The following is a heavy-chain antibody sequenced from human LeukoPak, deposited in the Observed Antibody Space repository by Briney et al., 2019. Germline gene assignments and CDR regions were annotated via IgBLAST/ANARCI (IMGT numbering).Heavy chain of an antibody. J-gene: IGHJ4*02. Sequence: GGSLRLSCAASGFTFSGYSMHWVRQAPGKGLNWVAFTSSDGNNQYYTDSVKGRFIISRGNSKSTLYLQVNSLRPEDTAVYYCARAMDTAMGPYFDYWGQGTLVTVSS. D-gene: IGHD5-18*01. CDR2: TSSDGNNQ. V-gene: IGHV3-30*04. CDR3: ARAMDTAMGPYFDY. CDR1: GFTFSGYS.